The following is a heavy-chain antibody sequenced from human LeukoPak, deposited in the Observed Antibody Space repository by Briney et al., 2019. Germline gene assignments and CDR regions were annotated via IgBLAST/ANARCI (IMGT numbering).Heavy chain of an antibody. CDR1: GYSFTSYW. J-gene: IGHJ4*02. CDR3: GRQTTLTAIDY. D-gene: IGHD2/OR15-2a*01. V-gene: IGHV5-10-1*01. Sequence: GESLRISCKGSGYSFTSYWISWVRQMPGEGLEWMGRIDPSDSYNDYSPSFQGHVTISADKSISTAYLQWSSLKASDTAVYYCGRQTTLTAIDYWGQGTLVTVSS. CDR2: IDPSDSYN.